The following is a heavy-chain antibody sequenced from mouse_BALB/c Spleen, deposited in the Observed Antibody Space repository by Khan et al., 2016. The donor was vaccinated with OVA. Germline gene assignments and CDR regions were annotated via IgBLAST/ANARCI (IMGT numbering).Heavy chain of an antibody. CDR1: GYSITSDYA. Sequence: EVQLQESGPGLVKPSQSLSLTCTVTGYSITSDYAWNWIRQFPGNKLEWMGYISYSGTTSYNPYLKSRISITRDTSKNQFFLQLNSVTSEDTATYYCARQNYYGYAMDYWGQGTSVTVSS. CDR2: ISYSGTT. J-gene: IGHJ4*01. CDR3: ARQNYYGYAMDY. D-gene: IGHD1-1*01. V-gene: IGHV3-2*02.